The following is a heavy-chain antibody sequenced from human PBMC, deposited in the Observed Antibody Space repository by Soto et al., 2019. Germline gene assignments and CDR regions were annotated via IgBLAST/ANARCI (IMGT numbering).Heavy chain of an antibody. Sequence: PSESLSLTCTVSGGSISSGGYYWSWIRQHPGKGLEWIEYIYYSGSTYYNPSLKSRFTISVVTSKNQFSLKLSSVTASDTAVYYCAREDSSYNWFDPWGQGTLVTVSS. D-gene: IGHD5-18*01. J-gene: IGHJ5*02. CDR3: AREDSSYNWFDP. CDR2: IYYSGST. CDR1: GGSISSGGYY. V-gene: IGHV4-31*03.